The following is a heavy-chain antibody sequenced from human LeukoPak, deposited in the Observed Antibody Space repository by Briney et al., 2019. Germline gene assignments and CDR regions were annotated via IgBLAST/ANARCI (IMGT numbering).Heavy chain of an antibody. D-gene: IGHD6-13*01. J-gene: IGHJ4*02. CDR3: APGGSIWCPRPLY. Sequence: GGSLRLSCAASGFPFTNYWMIWFRQTPGKGLEWVATIKQDGSEKYYVDSVKGRFTISRDNAKNSLYLQMNSLRVEDTAVYYCAPGGSIWCPRPLYWGQGTLVIVSS. CDR1: GFPFTNYW. V-gene: IGHV3-7*01. CDR2: IKQDGSEK.